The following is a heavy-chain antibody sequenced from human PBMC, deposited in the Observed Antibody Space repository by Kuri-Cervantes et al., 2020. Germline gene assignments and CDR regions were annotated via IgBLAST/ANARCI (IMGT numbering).Heavy chain of an antibody. D-gene: IGHD3-3*01. V-gene: IGHV4-39*07. CDR2: IYHSGST. CDR3: ARGGYDFWIGFDY. Sequence: SETLSLTCTVSGGSVSSGSYYWGWIRQPPGKGLEWIGSIYHSGSTYYNPSLKSRVTISVDTSKNQFSLKLSSVTAADTAVYYCARGGYDFWIGFDYWGQGTLVTVSS. J-gene: IGHJ4*02. CDR1: GGSVSSGSYY.